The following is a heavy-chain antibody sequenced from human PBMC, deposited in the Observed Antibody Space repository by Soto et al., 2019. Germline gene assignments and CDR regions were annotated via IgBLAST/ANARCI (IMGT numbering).Heavy chain of an antibody. CDR2: IYYSGSP. V-gene: IGHV4-59*12. CDR1: GGSISSYY. J-gene: IGHJ3*02. CDR3: ASDGVSPAFDI. D-gene: IGHD3-10*01. Sequence: SETPSLTCTVSGGSISSYYWSWIRQPPGKGLEWIGYIYYSGSPNYNPSLKSRVTISVDTSKNQFSLQLSSVTAADTAVYYCASDGVSPAFDIWGQGTMVTVSS.